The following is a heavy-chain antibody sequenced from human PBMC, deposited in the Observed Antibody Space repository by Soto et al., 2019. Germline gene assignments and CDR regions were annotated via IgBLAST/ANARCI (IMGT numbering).Heavy chain of an antibody. CDR2: ISYDGSNK. J-gene: IGHJ4*02. D-gene: IGHD3-22*01. CDR1: GFTFSSYG. CDR3: AKDKGYYYDSSGYLDY. V-gene: IGHV3-30*18. Sequence: PGGSLRLSCAASGFTFSSYGMHWVRQAPGKGLEWVAVISYDGSNKYYADSVKGRFTISRDNSKNTLYLQMNSLRAEDTAVYYCAKDKGYYYDSSGYLDYWGQGTLVTVSS.